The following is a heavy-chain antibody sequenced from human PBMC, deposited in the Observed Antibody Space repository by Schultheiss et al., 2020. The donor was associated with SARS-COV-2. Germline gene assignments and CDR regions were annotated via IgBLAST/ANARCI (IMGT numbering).Heavy chain of an antibody. CDR3: ARAASVGSSRGYYMDV. J-gene: IGHJ6*03. D-gene: IGHD6-6*01. CDR2: ITARGDTI. V-gene: IGHV3-23*01. CDR1: GFTFTSYS. Sequence: GESLKISCAASGFTFTSYSLSWIRQAPGKGLEWVSSITARGDTIYYADSVQGLFTISRDNSKNTLYLQMNSLRAEDTAVYYCARAASVGSSRGYYMDVWGKGTTVTVSS.